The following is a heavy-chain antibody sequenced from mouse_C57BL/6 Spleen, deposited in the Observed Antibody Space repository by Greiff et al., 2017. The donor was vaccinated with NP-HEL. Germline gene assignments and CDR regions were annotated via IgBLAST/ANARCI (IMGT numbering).Heavy chain of an antibody. Sequence: QVQLKQSGAELARPGASVKLSCKASGYTFTSYGISWVKQRTGQGLEWIGEIYPRSGNTYYNEKFKGKATLTADKSSSTAYMELRSLTSEDSAVYFCARKGVYYYGSSYEDYWGQGTTLTVSS. CDR1: GYTFTSYG. J-gene: IGHJ2*01. V-gene: IGHV1-81*01. CDR2: IYPRSGNT. D-gene: IGHD1-1*01. CDR3: ARKGVYYYGSSYEDY.